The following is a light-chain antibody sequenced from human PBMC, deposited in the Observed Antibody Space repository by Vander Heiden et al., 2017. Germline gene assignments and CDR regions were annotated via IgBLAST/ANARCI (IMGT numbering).Light chain of an antibody. CDR1: SSDVGTYNY. CDR2: DVS. Sequence: SALTQPASVSGSPGQSNTISCTGTSSDVGTYNYVSWYQQHPGKAPKLMIYDVSARPSGVSNRFSGSKSGNTASLTISGLQAEDETDYYCSSWTSSSTLAFGGGTKLTVL. V-gene: IGLV2-14*03. CDR3: SSWTSSSTLA. J-gene: IGLJ2*01.